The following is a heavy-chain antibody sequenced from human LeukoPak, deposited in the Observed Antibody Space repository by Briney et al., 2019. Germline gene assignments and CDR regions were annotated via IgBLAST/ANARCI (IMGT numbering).Heavy chain of an antibody. Sequence: NPGGSLGLSCAASGNYWMHWVRQAPGKGLVWVSHINGDGSWTTYADSVKGRFTISKDNAKNTVYLQMNNLRAEDTAVYYCVSFYETYWGRGTLVTVSS. J-gene: IGHJ4*02. CDR1: GNYW. CDR2: INGDGSWT. CDR3: VSFYETY. D-gene: IGHD2-2*01. V-gene: IGHV3-74*01.